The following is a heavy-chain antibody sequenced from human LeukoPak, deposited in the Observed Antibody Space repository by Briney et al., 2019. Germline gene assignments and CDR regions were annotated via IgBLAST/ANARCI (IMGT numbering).Heavy chain of an antibody. Sequence: GGSLRLSCSPAGPTFSIYSMMWVRQLPGRGREGVSCVTGTGGGTYYADSVKGWCTISRANSKNTLSLQMNSLRAEDTAVSFCARDGVRVPYYYYYYYMDVWGKGTTVTVSS. CDR2: VTGTGGGT. V-gene: IGHV3-23*01. J-gene: IGHJ6*03. CDR1: GPTFSIYS. CDR3: ARDGVRVPYYYYYYYMDV. D-gene: IGHD1-1*01.